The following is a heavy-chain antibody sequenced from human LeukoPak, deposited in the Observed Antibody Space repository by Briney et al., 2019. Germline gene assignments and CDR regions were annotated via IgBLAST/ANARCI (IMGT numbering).Heavy chain of an antibody. J-gene: IGHJ6*03. CDR1: GFTVSSNY. Sequence: GGSLRLSCAASGFTVSSNYTSWVRQAPGKGLEWVSVIYSGGSTYYADSVKGRFTISRDNSKNTLYLQMNSLRAEDTAVYYCARQAATRYYYYYMDVWGKGTTVTVSS. V-gene: IGHV3-53*01. D-gene: IGHD2-15*01. CDR3: ARQAATRYYYYYMDV. CDR2: IYSGGST.